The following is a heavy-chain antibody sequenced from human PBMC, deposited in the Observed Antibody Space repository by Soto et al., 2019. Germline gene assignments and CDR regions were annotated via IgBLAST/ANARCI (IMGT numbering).Heavy chain of an antibody. Sequence: GESLKISCKASGYIFNIYWIGWVRQMPGKGLEWMGVIYPGDSDTRYSPSFQGQVTISVDKSISTAYLQWSSLKASDTAMYYCATYYGSGSYYTVAPAGGAFDIWGQGTMVTVSS. V-gene: IGHV5-51*01. D-gene: IGHD3-10*01. CDR1: GYIFNIYW. CDR3: ATYYGSGSYYTVAPAGGAFDI. CDR2: IYPGDSDT. J-gene: IGHJ3*02.